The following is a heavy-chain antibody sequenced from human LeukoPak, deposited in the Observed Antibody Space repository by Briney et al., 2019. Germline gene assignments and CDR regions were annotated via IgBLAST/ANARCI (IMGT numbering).Heavy chain of an antibody. CDR3: ARRGENTYGYSIYY. V-gene: IGHV5-51*01. CDR2: IYPGDSDT. D-gene: IGHD5-18*01. CDR1: GYSFPNYW. Sequence: GESLKISCKSSGYSFPNYWIAWVRQMPGKGLEWMGTIYPGDSDTRYSPSFQGQVTISADRSISTAYLQWSSLKASDTAMYYCARRGENTYGYSIYYWGQGTLVTVSS. J-gene: IGHJ4*02.